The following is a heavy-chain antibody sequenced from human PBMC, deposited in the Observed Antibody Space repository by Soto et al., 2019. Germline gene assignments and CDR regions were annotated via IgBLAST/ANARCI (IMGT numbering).Heavy chain of an antibody. CDR2: TYYRSKWYN. D-gene: IGHD5-12*01. CDR3: ARDRLGDGYNDY. V-gene: IGHV6-1*01. Sequence: PYQNLSLTCAVSGDRVSSNSAAWSWIRQSPSRGLEWLGRTYYRSKWYNNYAVYVKSRITIIPDTSKNQFSLQLNSVTPGDTAVYYFARDRLGDGYNDYWGQGTLVTVSS. CDR1: GDRVSSNSAA. J-gene: IGHJ4*02.